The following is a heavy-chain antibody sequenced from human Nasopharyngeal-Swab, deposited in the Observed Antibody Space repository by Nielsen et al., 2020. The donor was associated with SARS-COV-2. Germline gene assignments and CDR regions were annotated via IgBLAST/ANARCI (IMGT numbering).Heavy chain of an antibody. J-gene: IGHJ3*02. V-gene: IGHV3-66*03. CDR1: SSYY. D-gene: IGHD5-18*01. Sequence: SSYYWGWIRQPPGKGLEWVSLIYSSGGTHYADSVKGRFTISRDNSNNTLYLQMNSLRPDDTAVYYCARDGYSYDDAFDIWGQGTLVTVSS. CDR2: IYSSGGT. CDR3: ARDGYSYDDAFDI.